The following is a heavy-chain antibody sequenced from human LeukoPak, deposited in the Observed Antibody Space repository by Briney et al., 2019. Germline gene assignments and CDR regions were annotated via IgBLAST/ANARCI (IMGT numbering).Heavy chain of an antibody. D-gene: IGHD3-22*01. CDR3: AGRFYDYDNTFFDY. J-gene: IGHJ4*02. CDR1: RYNFSSYW. Sequence: GESLRISCKGSRYNFSSYWITWVRQMPGKGLEWMGKIDPADSYTNYNPSFQGHVTISADKSISTAYLQWSSLTASDTAMYYCAGRFYDYDNTFFDYWGQGTLVTVSS. V-gene: IGHV5-10-1*01. CDR2: IDPADSYT.